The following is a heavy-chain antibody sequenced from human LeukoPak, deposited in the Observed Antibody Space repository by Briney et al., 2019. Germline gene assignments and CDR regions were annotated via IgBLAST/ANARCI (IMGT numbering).Heavy chain of an antibody. CDR1: GFAFISFT. CDR2: ISGTGDNT. V-gene: IGHV3-23*01. J-gene: IGHJ4*02. Sequence: GGSLRLSCAAPGFAFISFTMSWVRQTPGKGLEWVASISGTGDNTYYADSVKGRFTISRDNSRNTLYLQMNSLGAEDTAVYYCAKDHGVAVTGMFYWGQGTLVTVSS. D-gene: IGHD6-19*01. CDR3: AKDHGVAVTGMFY.